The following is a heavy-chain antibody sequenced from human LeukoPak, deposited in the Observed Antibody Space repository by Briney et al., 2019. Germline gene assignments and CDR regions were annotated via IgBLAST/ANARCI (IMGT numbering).Heavy chain of an antibody. J-gene: IGHJ4*02. V-gene: IGHV3-30*18. CDR3: AKAGYSSGWRNFDY. Sequence: PGGSLRLFCAASGFTFSSYGMHWVRQAPGKGLEWVAVISYDGSNKFYADSVKGRFTISRDNSKNTLYLQMNSLRAEDTAVYYCAKAGYSSGWRNFDYWGQGTLVTVSS. D-gene: IGHD6-19*01. CDR1: GFTFSSYG. CDR2: ISYDGSNK.